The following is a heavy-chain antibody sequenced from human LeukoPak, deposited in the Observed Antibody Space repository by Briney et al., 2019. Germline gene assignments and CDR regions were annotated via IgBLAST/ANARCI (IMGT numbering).Heavy chain of an antibody. J-gene: IGHJ3*01. Sequence: TGGSLRLSCVASGFTFSNYAMSWVRQAPGKGLEWVSTMNHNTFYADSVRGRFTISRDNGKNTLSLRMNTLGVEDTAIYYCVRDSPRAFDLWGRGTMVTVS. CDR1: GFTFSNYA. V-gene: IGHV3-23*01. CDR3: VRDSPRAFDL. CDR2: MNHNT.